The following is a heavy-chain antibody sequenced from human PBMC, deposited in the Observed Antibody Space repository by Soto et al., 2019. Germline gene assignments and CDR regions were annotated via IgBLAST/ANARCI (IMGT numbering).Heavy chain of an antibody. CDR1: GLSVTSDSY. J-gene: IGHJ4*02. Sequence: QVQLQESGPGLVKPSETLSLTCTVSGLSVTSDSYWSWIRQAPGKGLEWIGYAYYRGGTRYNPSLKSRLTISVDTSENQFSLSLISVPATDTAVYYCARDLGQGNTPAHNSSDFWGQGSLVTVSS. CDR3: ARDLGQGNTPAHNSSDF. D-gene: IGHD3-16*01. V-gene: IGHV4-61*01. CDR2: AYYRGGT.